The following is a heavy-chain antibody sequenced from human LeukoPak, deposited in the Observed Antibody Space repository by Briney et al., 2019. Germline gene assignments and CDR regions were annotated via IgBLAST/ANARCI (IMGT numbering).Heavy chain of an antibody. J-gene: IGHJ3*02. CDR3: ARDPGYSSAFDI. D-gene: IGHD5-18*01. CDR1: GGSISSSSYY. CDR2: IYYSGST. V-gene: IGHV4-39*07. Sequence: PSETLSLTCTVSGGSISSSSYYWGWIRQPPGKGLEWIGSIYYSGSTYYNPSLKSRVTISVDTSKNQFSLKLSSVTAADTAVYYCARDPGYSSAFDIWGQGAMVTVSS.